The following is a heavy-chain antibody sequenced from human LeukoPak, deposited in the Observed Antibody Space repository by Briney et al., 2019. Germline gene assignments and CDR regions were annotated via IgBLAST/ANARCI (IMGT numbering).Heavy chain of an antibody. D-gene: IGHD6-6*01. CDR1: GFTFSSYG. Sequence: PGGSLRLSCAASGFTFSSYGMHWVRQAPGKGLEWVAFIRYDGSNKYYADSVKGRFTISRDNSKNTLYLQMNSLRAEDTAVYYCAKDHGYSSSSTLDYWGQGTLVTVSS. V-gene: IGHV3-30*02. CDR3: AKDHGYSSSSTLDY. CDR2: IRYDGSNK. J-gene: IGHJ4*02.